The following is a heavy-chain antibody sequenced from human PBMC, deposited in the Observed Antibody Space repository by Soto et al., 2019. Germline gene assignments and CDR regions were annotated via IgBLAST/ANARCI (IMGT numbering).Heavy chain of an antibody. CDR1: GGSVSSGSYY. Sequence: QVQLQESGPGLVKPSETLSLTCTVSGGSVSSGSYYWSWIRQPPGKGLEWIGYIYYSGSTNYNPSHKSRVTISVDPSKNPVSLKLSYVTAADTALYDCARDGEWLQLGYWGQGTLVTVSS. D-gene: IGHD5-12*01. CDR2: IYYSGST. CDR3: ARDGEWLQLGY. J-gene: IGHJ4*02. V-gene: IGHV4-61*01.